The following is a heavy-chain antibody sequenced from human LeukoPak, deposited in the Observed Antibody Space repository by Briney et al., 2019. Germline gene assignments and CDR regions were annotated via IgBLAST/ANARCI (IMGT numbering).Heavy chain of an antibody. D-gene: IGHD3-10*01. V-gene: IGHV4-38-2*02. CDR2: IYQSGTT. CDR1: GYSMSSGYY. Sequence: SETLSLTCTVSGYSMSSGYYWDWIRQPPGKALEWIGSIYQSGTTYYNPSLKSRVTISVDTSKNHFSLRLSSVTAADTAVYYCARRIPYGCFDYWGQGTLVTVSS. J-gene: IGHJ4*02. CDR3: ARRIPYGCFDY.